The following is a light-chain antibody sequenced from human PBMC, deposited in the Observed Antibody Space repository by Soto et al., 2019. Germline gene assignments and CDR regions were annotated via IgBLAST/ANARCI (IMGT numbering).Light chain of an antibody. CDR3: SSYTSSSSYV. CDR2: DVS. CDR1: SSDVGGYNY. V-gene: IGLV2-14*01. Sequence: QSALTQPASVSGSPGQAITISCTGTSSDVGGYNYVSWYQQHPGKAPKLMIYDVSHRPSGVSNRFSGSTSGNTASLTISGLQAEDEADSYCSSYTSSSSYVFGTGTKLTVL. J-gene: IGLJ1*01.